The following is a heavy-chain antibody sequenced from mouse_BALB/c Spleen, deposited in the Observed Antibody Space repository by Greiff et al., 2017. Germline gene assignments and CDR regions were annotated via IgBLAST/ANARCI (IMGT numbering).Heavy chain of an antibody. CDR1: GYTFTSYT. Sequence: QVHVKQSGAELARPGASVKMSCKASGYTFTSYTMHWVKQRPGQGLEWIGYINPSSGYTNYNQKFKDKATLTADKSSSTAYMQLSSLTSEDSAVYYCARGAGTPRWYFDVWGAGTTVTVSS. CDR2: INPSSGYT. D-gene: IGHD4-1*01. V-gene: IGHV1-4*01. J-gene: IGHJ1*01. CDR3: ARGAGTPRWYFDV.